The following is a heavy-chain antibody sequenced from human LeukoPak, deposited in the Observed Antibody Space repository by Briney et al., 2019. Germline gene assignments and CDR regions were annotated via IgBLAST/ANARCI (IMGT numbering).Heavy chain of an antibody. CDR1: GFTFSSYA. V-gene: IGHV3-7*01. CDR2: IKQDGSEK. D-gene: IGHD3-3*01. Sequence: PGGSLRLSCAASGFTFSSYAMCWVRQAPGKGLGWVANIKQDGSEKYYVDSVKGRFTISRDNAKNPLYLQMSSLRAEDTAVYYCARHYDFWSGYLPFDYWGQGTLVTVSS. J-gene: IGHJ4*02. CDR3: ARHYDFWSGYLPFDY.